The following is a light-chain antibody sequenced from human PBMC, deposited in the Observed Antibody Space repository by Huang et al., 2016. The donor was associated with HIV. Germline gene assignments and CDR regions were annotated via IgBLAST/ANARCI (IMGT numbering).Light chain of an antibody. Sequence: EIVLTQSPGTLSLSPGERATLSCRASQSISNSLAWYQQKPGQAPRLLIYDASNRATGIPARFSGSGSVTDFTLTITSLEPEDFAVYYCQQLTNWPPLTFGGGTQVDIK. J-gene: IGKJ4*01. CDR2: DAS. CDR3: QQLTNWPPLT. V-gene: IGKV3-11*01. CDR1: QSISNS.